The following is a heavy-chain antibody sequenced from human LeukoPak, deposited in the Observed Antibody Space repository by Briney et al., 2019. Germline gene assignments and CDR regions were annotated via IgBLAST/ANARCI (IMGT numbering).Heavy chain of an antibody. Sequence: ASVKVSCKASGYTFTSYYMHWVRQAPGQGLEWMGIINPSGGSTSYAQKFQGRVTMTRDTSTSTVYMELSSLRSEDTAVYYCAREGSMVTLLRYYYYMDVWGKGTTVTVSS. CDR2: INPSGGST. D-gene: IGHD5-18*01. CDR1: GYTFTSYY. V-gene: IGHV1-46*01. J-gene: IGHJ6*03. CDR3: AREGSMVTLLRYYYYMDV.